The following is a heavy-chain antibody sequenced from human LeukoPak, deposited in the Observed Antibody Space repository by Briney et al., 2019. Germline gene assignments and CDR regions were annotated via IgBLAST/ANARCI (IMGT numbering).Heavy chain of an antibody. J-gene: IGHJ4*02. CDR3: AKAVTYYDFWSSFDY. Sequence: GGSLRLSCAASGFTFSSYAMSWVRRAPGKGLEWVSAISGCGGSTHYADSVKGRFTISRDNSKNTLYLQMNSLRAEDTAVYYCAKAVTYYDFWSSFDYWGQGTLVTVSS. V-gene: IGHV3-23*01. CDR2: ISGCGGST. CDR1: GFTFSSYA. D-gene: IGHD3-3*01.